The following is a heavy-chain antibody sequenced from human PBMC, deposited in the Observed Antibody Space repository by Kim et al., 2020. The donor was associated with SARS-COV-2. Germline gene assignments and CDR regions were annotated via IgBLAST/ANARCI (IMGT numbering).Heavy chain of an antibody. CDR3: ARIVAAAGSDDAFDI. V-gene: IGHV4-4*09. Sequence: SLKSRVTISVDTPTTQFSLKLRSVTAADTAVYYCARIVAAAGSDDAFDIWGQGTMVTVSS. D-gene: IGHD6-13*01. J-gene: IGHJ3*02.